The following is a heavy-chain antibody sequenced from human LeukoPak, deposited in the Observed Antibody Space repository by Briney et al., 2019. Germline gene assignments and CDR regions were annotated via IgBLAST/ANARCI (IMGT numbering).Heavy chain of an antibody. J-gene: IGHJ5*02. V-gene: IGHV1-69*04. CDR2: IIPILGIA. D-gene: IGHD1-26*01. Sequence: ASVKVSCKASGGTFSSYAISWVRQAPGQGLEWMGRIIPILGIANYAQKFHGRVTVTADKSTSTAYMELSSLRSEDTAVYYCASGREENNWFDPWGQGTLVTVSS. CDR1: GGTFSSYA. CDR3: ASGREENNWFDP.